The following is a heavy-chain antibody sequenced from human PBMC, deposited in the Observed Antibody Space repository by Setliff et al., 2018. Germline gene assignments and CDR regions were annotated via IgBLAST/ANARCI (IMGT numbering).Heavy chain of an antibody. J-gene: IGHJ2*01. D-gene: IGHD4-17*01. V-gene: IGHV1-3*01. Sequence: GASVKVSCKASGYSFSSNAFHWVRQAPGQTLEWMGWIHAGSSNTLYSQRFQGRVTITRDTSASTAYMELSSLRSEDTAVYYCARDAGDYVNNWYFDLWGRGTLVTVSS. CDR1: GYSFSSNA. CDR2: IHAGSSNT. CDR3: ARDAGDYVNNWYFDL.